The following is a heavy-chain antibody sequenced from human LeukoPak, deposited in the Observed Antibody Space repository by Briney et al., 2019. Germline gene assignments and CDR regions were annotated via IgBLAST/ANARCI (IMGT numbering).Heavy chain of an antibody. CDR1: GATFSSYE. D-gene: IGHD2-2*01. J-gene: IGHJ3*02. CDR3: ARELVVPAAISSYDAFDI. CDR2: KSSTSGTI. V-gene: IGHV3-48*03. Sequence: PGGSLRLSCAASGATFSSYEMNWVRQAPGKGLEWVSYKSSTSGTIYYADSMKGRFTISRDNAKNSLYLQMNGLRAEDTAVYYCARELVVPAAISSYDAFDIWGQGTMVTVSS.